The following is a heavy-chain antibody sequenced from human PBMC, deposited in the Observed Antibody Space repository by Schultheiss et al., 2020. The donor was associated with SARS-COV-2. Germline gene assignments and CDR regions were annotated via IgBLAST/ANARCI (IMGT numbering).Heavy chain of an antibody. CDR2: IYYSGST. CDR1: GGSISSGNYY. J-gene: IGHJ5*02. D-gene: IGHD3-10*01. V-gene: IGHV4-61*01. CDR3: ARDRRWFGRRNWFDP. Sequence: SETLSLTCTVSGGSISSGNYYWGWIRQPPGKGLEWIGYIYYSGSTNYNPSLKSRVTISVDTSKNQFSLKLSSVTAADTAVYYCARDRRWFGRRNWFDPWGQGTLVTVSS.